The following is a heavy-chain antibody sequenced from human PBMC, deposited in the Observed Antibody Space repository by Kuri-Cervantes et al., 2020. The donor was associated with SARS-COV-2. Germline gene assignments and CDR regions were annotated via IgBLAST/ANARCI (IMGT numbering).Heavy chain of an antibody. J-gene: IGHJ6*02. CDR1: GYTFSGGYY. CDR2: INPNSGGT. Sequence: ASVKVSCKASGYTFSGGYYMYWVRQAPGQGLEWMGWINPNSGGTNYAQKFQGWVTMTRDTSSTGYMELSRPRSDDTAVYYCARGMVRGLIQSYYYGMDVWGQGTTVTVSS. D-gene: IGHD3-10*01. CDR3: ARGMVRGLIQSYYYGMDV. V-gene: IGHV1-2*04.